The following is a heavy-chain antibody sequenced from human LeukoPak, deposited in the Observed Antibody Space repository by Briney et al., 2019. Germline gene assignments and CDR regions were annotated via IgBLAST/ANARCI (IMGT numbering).Heavy chain of an antibody. Sequence: GGSLRLSCAASGFTFSSYAMNWVSQAPGKGLEWVSAIGGSGDVTYYADSVKGRFTISRDNSKNTLYLKMNSLRAEDTAVYYCAKYSSSWRFAYWGQGTLVTVSS. D-gene: IGHD6-13*01. J-gene: IGHJ4*02. CDR3: AKYSSSWRFAY. CDR2: IGGSGDVT. V-gene: IGHV3-23*01. CDR1: GFTFSSYA.